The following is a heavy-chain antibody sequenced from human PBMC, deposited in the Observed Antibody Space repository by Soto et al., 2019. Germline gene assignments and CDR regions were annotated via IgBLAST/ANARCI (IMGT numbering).Heavy chain of an antibody. Sequence: SETLSLTCTVSCGSISGHYWSWIRQPPGKGLQYIGYISYSGSTNYNPSLRSRVTISVDTSNNQFSLRLSSVTAADTAVYYCARDVGLQHDTGYYDFWSGKNNWFDPWGQGILVTVPQ. CDR2: ISYSGST. CDR1: CGSISGHY. CDR3: ARDVGLQHDTGYYDFWSGKNNWFDP. J-gene: IGHJ5*02. V-gene: IGHV4-59*11. D-gene: IGHD3-3*01.